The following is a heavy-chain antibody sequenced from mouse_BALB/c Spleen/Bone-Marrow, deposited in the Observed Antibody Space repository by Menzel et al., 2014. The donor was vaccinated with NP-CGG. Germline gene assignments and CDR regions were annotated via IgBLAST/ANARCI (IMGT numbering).Heavy chain of an antibody. J-gene: IGHJ4*01. CDR2: IWGDGST. CDR3: ARDSFLITRALDY. V-gene: IGHV2-6-7*01. CDR1: GFSLTGYG. D-gene: IGHD2-4*01. Sequence: VMLVESGPGLVAPSQSLSITCTVSGFSLTGYGVNWVRQPPGKGLEWLGMIWGDGSTDYNSALKSRLSIGKDNSKSQVFLKMNSLQTDDTARYYCARDSFLITRALDYWGQGTSVTVSS.